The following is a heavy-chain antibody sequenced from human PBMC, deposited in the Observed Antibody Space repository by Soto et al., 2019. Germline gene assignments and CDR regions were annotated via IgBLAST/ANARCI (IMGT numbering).Heavy chain of an antibody. Sequence: GGSLRLSCAASGFPFSSNGMSWVRQAPGKGLEWISYISDSSSSRYYADSVKGRFTISRDNAKNSLYLQMSSLRDEDTAVYFCVRDPNGLIDFDFWGQGTQVTVSS. CDR3: VRDPNGLIDFDF. D-gene: IGHD2-8*01. CDR2: ISDSSSSR. V-gene: IGHV3-48*02. CDR1: GFPFSSNG. J-gene: IGHJ4*02.